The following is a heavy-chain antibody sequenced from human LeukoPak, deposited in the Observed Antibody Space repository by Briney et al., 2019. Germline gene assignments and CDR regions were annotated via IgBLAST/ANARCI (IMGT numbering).Heavy chain of an antibody. D-gene: IGHD6-13*01. CDR1: GFTFSSYA. V-gene: IGHV3-23*01. J-gene: IGHJ5*02. Sequence: PGGSLRLSCAASGFTFSSYAMSWVRQAPGKGLEWVSAISGSGGSTYYADSVKGRFTISRDNAKNTLILQMNNLRAEDTAVYYCARERGNSWFAFDLWGQGTRVTVSS. CDR2: ISGSGGST. CDR3: ARERGNSWFAFDL.